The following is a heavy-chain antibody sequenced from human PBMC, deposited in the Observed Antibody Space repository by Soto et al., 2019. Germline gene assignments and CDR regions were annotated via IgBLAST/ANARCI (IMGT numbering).Heavy chain of an antibody. CDR2: ITDTGGDA. Sequence: EVQLLESGGDLVQPGGSLRRSCVASGLTFGSRAMSWVRQAPGEGLVWVSTITDTGGDAKYADSVRGRFTISRDNSEKTLFLQMSSLRADDSAVYYCARGSTDSYPGSRIFDFWGRVIRVTVSS. V-gene: IGHV3-23*01. J-gene: IGHJ4*02. CDR1: GLTFGSRA. D-gene: IGHD3-10*01. CDR3: ARGSTDSYPGSRIFDF.